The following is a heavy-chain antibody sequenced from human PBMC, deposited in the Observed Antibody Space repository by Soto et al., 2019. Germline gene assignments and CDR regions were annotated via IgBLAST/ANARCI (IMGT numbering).Heavy chain of an antibody. D-gene: IGHD2-21*02. CDR2: YDRAKDET. CDR3: ATGEQLSAEVTGISFSF. Sequence: ASVKVSCKASGGTFSSYAISWVRQAPGQGLEWLAGYDRAKDETLYAQTLKGRITVTEDTSAVTAYMQLRGLTFDDSAVYYCATGEQLSAEVTGISFSFWGQGTRVTVSS. CDR1: GGTFSSYA. V-gene: IGHV1-24*01. J-gene: IGHJ4*02.